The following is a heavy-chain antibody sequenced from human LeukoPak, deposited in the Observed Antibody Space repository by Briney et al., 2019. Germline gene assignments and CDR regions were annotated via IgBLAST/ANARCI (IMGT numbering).Heavy chain of an antibody. CDR2: INPNSGGT. Sequence: ASVKVSCKASGYTFTGYYMHWVRQAPGQGLEWMGRINPNSGGTNYAQKFQGRVTMTRDTSISTAYMELSRLRSDDTAVYYCARGRIAARLNNWFDPWGQGTLVTVSS. D-gene: IGHD6-6*01. CDR1: GYTFTGYY. V-gene: IGHV1-2*06. J-gene: IGHJ5*02. CDR3: ARGRIAARLNNWFDP.